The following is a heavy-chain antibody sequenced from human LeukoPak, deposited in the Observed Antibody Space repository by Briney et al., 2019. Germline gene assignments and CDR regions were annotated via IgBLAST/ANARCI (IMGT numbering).Heavy chain of an antibody. J-gene: IGHJ4*02. CDR1: GYTFTSYG. D-gene: IGHD3-22*01. CDR2: ISAYNGNT. CDR3: ARAVYYDSSGYTPYFDY. V-gene: IGHV1-18*01. Sequence: ASVKVSCKASGYTFTSYGISWMRQAPGQGLEWMGWISAYNGNTNYAQKLQGRVTMTTDTSTSTAYMELRSLRSDDTAVYYCARAVYYDSSGYTPYFDYWGQGTLVTVSS.